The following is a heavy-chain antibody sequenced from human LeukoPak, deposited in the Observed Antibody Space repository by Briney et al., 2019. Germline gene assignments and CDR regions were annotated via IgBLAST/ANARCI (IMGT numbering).Heavy chain of an antibody. D-gene: IGHD6-13*01. CDR1: GGSISSSNW. CDR2: IYHSGST. J-gene: IGHJ4*02. Sequence: SGTLSLTCAVSGGSISSSNWWSWVRQPPGKGLEWIGEIYHSGSTNYNPSLKSRVTISVDRSKNQFSLNLSSVTAADTAVYYCGRGGIAAAASGIDYWGQGTLVAVSS. CDR3: GRGGIAAAASGIDY. V-gene: IGHV4-4*02.